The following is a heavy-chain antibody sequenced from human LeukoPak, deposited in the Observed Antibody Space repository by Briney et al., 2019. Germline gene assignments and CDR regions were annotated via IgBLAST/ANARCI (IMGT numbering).Heavy chain of an antibody. CDR3: ARSTVGVSYYYGMDV. D-gene: IGHD2-21*01. V-gene: IGHV4-59*08. CDR1: GRSTSSYY. CDR2: IYYSGST. J-gene: IGHJ6*02. Sequence: SETLSLTCTVSGRSTSSYYWSWIRQPPANGLAWIGHIYYSGSTNYNPSLKSRVTISVDTSKNQFSLKLSSVTAADTAVYYCARSTVGVSYYYGMDVWGQGTTVTVSS.